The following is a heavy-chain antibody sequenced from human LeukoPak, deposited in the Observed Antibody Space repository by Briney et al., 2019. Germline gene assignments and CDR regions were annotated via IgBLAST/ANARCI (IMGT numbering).Heavy chain of an antibody. CDR2: ISAYNGNT. V-gene: IGHV1-18*01. D-gene: IGHD6-13*01. J-gene: IGHJ5*02. Sequence: ASVKVSCTASGYTFTSYGISWVRQAPGQGLEWMGWISAYNGNTNYAQKLQGRVTMTTDTSTSTAYMELRSLRSDDTAVYYCARELIRIAGHDWFDPWGQGTLVTVSS. CDR1: GYTFTSYG. CDR3: ARELIRIAGHDWFDP.